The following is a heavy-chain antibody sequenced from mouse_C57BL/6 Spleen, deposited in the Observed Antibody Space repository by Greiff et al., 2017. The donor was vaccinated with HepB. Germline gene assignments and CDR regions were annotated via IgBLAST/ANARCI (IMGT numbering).Heavy chain of an antibody. D-gene: IGHD1-1*01. CDR2: IDPETGGT. V-gene: IGHV1-15*01. CDR3: TGTTVVFDY. Sequence: VQLVESGAELVRPGASVTLSCKASGYTFTDYEMHWVKQTPVHGLEWIGAIDPETGGTAYNQKFKGKAILTADKSSSTAYMELRSLTSEDSAVYYCTGTTVVFDYWGQGTTLTVSS. J-gene: IGHJ2*01. CDR1: GYTFTDYE.